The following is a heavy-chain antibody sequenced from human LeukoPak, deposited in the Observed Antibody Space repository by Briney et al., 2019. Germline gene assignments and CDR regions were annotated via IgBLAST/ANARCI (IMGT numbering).Heavy chain of an antibody. V-gene: IGHV4-59*01. CDR3: ARGHYGSGSYSTLYDC. Sequence: KPSETLSLTCTVSGGSISSYYWSWIRQPPGKGLEWIGYIYYSGSTNYNPSLKSRVTISVDTSKNQFSLKLSSVTAADTAVYYCARGHYGSGSYSTLYDCWGQGTLVTVSS. CDR2: IYYSGST. J-gene: IGHJ4*02. CDR1: GGSISSYY. D-gene: IGHD3-10*01.